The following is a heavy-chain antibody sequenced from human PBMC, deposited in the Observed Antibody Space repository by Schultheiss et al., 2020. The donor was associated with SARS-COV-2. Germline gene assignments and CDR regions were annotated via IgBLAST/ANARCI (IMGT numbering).Heavy chain of an antibody. V-gene: IGHV4-34*01. Sequence: SETLSLTCAVYGGSFSGYYWSWIRQPPGKGLEWIGEINHSGSTNYSPSLKSRVTISVDTSKNQFSLKLSSVTAADTAVYYCGIYGGYSYGFHYWGQGTLVTVSS. CDR2: INHSGST. CDR1: GGSFSGYY. D-gene: IGHD5-18*01. J-gene: IGHJ4*02. CDR3: GIYGGYSYGFHY.